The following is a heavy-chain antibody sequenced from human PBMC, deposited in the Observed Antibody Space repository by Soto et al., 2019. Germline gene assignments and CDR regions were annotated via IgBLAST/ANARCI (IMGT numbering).Heavy chain of an antibody. V-gene: IGHV3-23*01. CDR2: ISSTGGST. CDR1: SFSFSNYA. CDR3: ARAHDYDFWSGFLFYGMDV. J-gene: IGHJ6*02. Sequence: PXGSLRLSCAASSFSFSNYAMSWVRQAPGKGLEWVSGISSTGGSTYYADSVKGRFTISRDNSKNTLDLQMSSLRAEDTAIYYCARAHDYDFWSGFLFYGMDVWGQGTTVTVSS. D-gene: IGHD3-3*01.